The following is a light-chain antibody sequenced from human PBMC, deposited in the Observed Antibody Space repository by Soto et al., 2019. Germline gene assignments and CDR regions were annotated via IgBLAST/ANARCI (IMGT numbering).Light chain of an antibody. CDR2: GAS. V-gene: IGKV3-15*01. Sequence: EIVMTQSPATLSVSAGERATLSCRASQSIGSSVAWYQQKPGQALRLLIFGASTRAAGVPDRFSGSGSGTEFTLTISSLQSEDFAVYYCQQRSNWPPWTFGQGTKVEIK. CDR3: QQRSNWPPWT. J-gene: IGKJ1*01. CDR1: QSIGSS.